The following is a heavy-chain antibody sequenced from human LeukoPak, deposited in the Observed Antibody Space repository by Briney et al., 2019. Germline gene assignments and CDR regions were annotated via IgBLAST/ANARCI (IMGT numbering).Heavy chain of an antibody. CDR2: IYTSGST. J-gene: IGHJ4*02. CDR3: ARESNYYGSGSYYNPLDY. V-gene: IGHV4-4*07. Sequence: SETLSLTCTVSGGSISSYYWSWIRPPAGKGLEWIGRIYTSGSTNYNPSLKSRVTMSVDTSKNQFSLKLSSVTAADTAVYYCARESNYYGSGSYYNPLDYWGQGTLVTVSS. D-gene: IGHD3-10*01. CDR1: GGSISSYY.